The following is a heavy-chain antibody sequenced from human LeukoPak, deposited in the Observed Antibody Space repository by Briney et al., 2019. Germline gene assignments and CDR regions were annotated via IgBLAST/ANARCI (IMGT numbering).Heavy chain of an antibody. Sequence: ASVKVSCKASVYIFTSYYMHWVRQAPGQGLEWMRIINPSGGSTSYAQKIQGRVTTTRDTSTSTVYMELSSLRSEDTAVYYCARGTGSSWYGVEGVDYWGQGTLVNVSS. V-gene: IGHV1-46*01. CDR2: INPSGGST. J-gene: IGHJ4*02. CDR3: ARGTGSSWYGVEGVDY. CDR1: VYIFTSYY. D-gene: IGHD6-13*01.